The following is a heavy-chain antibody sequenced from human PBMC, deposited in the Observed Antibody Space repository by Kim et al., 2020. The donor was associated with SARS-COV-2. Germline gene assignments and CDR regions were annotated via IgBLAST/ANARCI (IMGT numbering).Heavy chain of an antibody. D-gene: IGHD3-3*01. CDR3: ARALHYDFWSGYYTPAHYYYGMDV. CDR2: INHSGST. Sequence: SETLSLTCAVYGGSFSGYYWSWIRQPPGKGLEWIGEINHSGSTNYNPSLKSRVTISVDTSKNQFSLKLSSVTAADTAVYYCARALHYDFWSGYYTPAHYYYGMDVWGQGTTVTVSS. CDR1: GGSFSGYY. V-gene: IGHV4-34*01. J-gene: IGHJ6*02.